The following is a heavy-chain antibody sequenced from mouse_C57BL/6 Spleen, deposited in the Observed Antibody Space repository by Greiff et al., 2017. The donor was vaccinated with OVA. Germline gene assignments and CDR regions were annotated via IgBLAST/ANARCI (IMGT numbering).Heavy chain of an antibody. CDR3: ARSLGSTWFAY. CDR2: ISDGGSYT. CDR1: GFTFSSYA. Sequence: EVQLKESGGGLVKPGGSLKLSCAASGFTFSSYAMSWVRQTPEKRLEWVATISDGGSYTYYPDNVKGRFTISRDNAKNNLYLQMSHLKSEDTAMYYCARSLGSTWFAYWGQGTLVTVSA. V-gene: IGHV5-4*01. J-gene: IGHJ3*01. D-gene: IGHD1-1*01.